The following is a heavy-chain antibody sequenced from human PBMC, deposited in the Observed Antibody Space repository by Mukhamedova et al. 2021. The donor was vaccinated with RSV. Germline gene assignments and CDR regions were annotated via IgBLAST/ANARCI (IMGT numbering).Heavy chain of an antibody. J-gene: IGHJ4*02. CDR3: AKVIYSGTYRLIFAS. Sequence: EWVAFIRFDGSNRDYADSVKGRFTVSRDNSKNTLDLHLNSVRPEDTAIYYCAKVIYSGTYRLIFASWGQGTLVTVSS. V-gene: IGHV3-30*02. D-gene: IGHD1-14*01. CDR2: IRFDGSNR.